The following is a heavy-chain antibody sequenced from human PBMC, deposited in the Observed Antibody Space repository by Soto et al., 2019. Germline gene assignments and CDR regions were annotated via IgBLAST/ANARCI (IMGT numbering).Heavy chain of an antibody. CDR2: ISRSGRGSA. CDR3: ARGRYLDSSDYWVANLPFDH. Sequence: GGSLRHCCAAGGFTFRGYSMNWARQAPGEGLEWVSSISRSGRGSAYYADSVKGRFTISRDNSENTLFLQMNNLRDEDTALYYCARGRYLDSSDYWVANLPFDHWGLGTLVTVSS. D-gene: IGHD3-22*01. CDR1: GFTFRGYS. V-gene: IGHV3-23*01. J-gene: IGHJ4*02.